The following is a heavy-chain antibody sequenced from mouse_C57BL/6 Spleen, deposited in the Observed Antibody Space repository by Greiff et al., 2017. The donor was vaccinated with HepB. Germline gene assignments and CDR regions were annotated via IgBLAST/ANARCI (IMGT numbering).Heavy chain of an antibody. CDR1: GYSITSGYY. V-gene: IGHV3-6*01. Sequence: VQLKESGPGLVKPSQSLSLTCSVTGYSITSGYYWNWIRQFPGNKLEWMGYISYDGSNNYNPSLKNRISITRDTSKNQFFLKLNSVTTEDTATYYCANYYGSSPAWFAYWGQGTLVTVSA. CDR3: ANYYGSSPAWFAY. CDR2: ISYDGSN. J-gene: IGHJ3*01. D-gene: IGHD1-1*01.